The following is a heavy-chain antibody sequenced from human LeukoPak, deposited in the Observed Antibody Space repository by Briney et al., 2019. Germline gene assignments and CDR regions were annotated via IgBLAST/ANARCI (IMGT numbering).Heavy chain of an antibody. CDR3: TSGVAYGLFEY. Sequence: GGSLRLSCAASGFTFSSYWMHWVRQAPGKGLVWASRINGDGSGTSYAGSVKGRFTISRDNAKNTLYLQMNSLRAEDTTVYYCTSGVAYGLFEYWGQGTLVTVSS. V-gene: IGHV3-74*01. D-gene: IGHD2-21*01. CDR1: GFTFSSYW. CDR2: INGDGSGT. J-gene: IGHJ4*02.